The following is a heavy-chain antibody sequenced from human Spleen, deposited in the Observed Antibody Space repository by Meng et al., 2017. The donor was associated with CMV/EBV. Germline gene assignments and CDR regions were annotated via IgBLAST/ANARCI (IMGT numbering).Heavy chain of an antibody. CDR3: ARENYGALDY. Sequence: SETLSLTCTVSGGSVSSGSYYWSWIRQPPGKGLEWIGYIYYSGSTNYNPSLKSRVTISVDTSKNQFSLKLSSVTAADTAVYYCARENYGALDYWGQGTLVTVSS. J-gene: IGHJ4*02. D-gene: IGHD4-17*01. V-gene: IGHV4-61*01. CDR2: IYYSGST. CDR1: GGSVSSGSYY.